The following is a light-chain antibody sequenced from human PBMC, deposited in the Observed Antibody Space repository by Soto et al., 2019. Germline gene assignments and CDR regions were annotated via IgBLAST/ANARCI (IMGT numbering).Light chain of an antibody. CDR3: QQYNKWPPLT. V-gene: IGKV3-15*01. Sequence: EIVMTQSPATLSVSPGERATLSCRASQSVSSNLAWYQQKPGQPPRLLIYGASTMANGIPARFSGSGSGTEFTLTVSSLQSEDFAVYYCQQYNKWPPLTFGGGTKVEIK. CDR2: GAS. J-gene: IGKJ4*01. CDR1: QSVSSN.